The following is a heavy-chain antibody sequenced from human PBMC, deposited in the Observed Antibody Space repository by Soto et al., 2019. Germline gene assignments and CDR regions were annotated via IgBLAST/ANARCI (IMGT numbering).Heavy chain of an antibody. Sequence: QVQLVQSGAEVKKPGSSVKVSCKASGGTFSPYTINWVRQAPGQGLEWMGRIIPFHGVTNYEQKFQARVTITADKSTSTAYMGRSGRRFEDTAMYYCTRDWEITVSTWSFGGFWGRGTLVTVSS. CDR3: TRDWEITVSTWSFGGF. J-gene: IGHJ4*02. CDR2: IIPFHGVT. CDR1: GGTFSPYT. V-gene: IGHV1-69*08. D-gene: IGHD3-10*01.